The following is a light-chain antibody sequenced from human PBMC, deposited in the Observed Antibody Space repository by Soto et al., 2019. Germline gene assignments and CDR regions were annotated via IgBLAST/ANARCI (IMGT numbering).Light chain of an antibody. CDR2: DVS. CDR3: CSYAGSYTLWV. V-gene: IGLV2-11*01. J-gene: IGLJ3*02. Sequence: QSALTQPRSVSGSPGQSVTISCTGTSSYVGGYNYVSWYQQHPGKAPKLMIYDVSKRPSGVPDRFSGSKSGNTASLTISGLQAEDEADYYCCSYAGSYTLWVFGGGTKVTVL. CDR1: SSYVGGYNY.